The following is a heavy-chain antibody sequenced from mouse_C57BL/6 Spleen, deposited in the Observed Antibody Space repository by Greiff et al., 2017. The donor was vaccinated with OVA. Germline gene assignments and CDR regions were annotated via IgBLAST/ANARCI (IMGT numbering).Heavy chain of an antibody. CDR3: AREEEYYFDY. CDR2: IYPGSGNT. CDR1: GYTFTDYY. J-gene: IGHJ2*01. V-gene: IGHV1-76*01. Sequence: QVQLKQSGAELVRPGASVKLSCKASGYTFTDYYINWVKQRPGQGLEWIARIYPGSGNTYYNEKFKGKATLTAEKSSSTAYMQLSSLTSEDSAVYFCAREEEYYFDYWGQGTTLTVSS.